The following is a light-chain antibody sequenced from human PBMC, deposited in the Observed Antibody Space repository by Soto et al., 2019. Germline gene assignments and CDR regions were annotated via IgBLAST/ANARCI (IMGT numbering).Light chain of an antibody. J-gene: IGLJ1*01. CDR1: SSDVGGYNF. V-gene: IGLV2-14*01. Sequence: QSVLTQPASVSGSPGQSITISCTGTSSDVGGYNFVSWYQQHPGKAPKLMIFEVSNRPSGVSNRFSGSKSGNTASLTISGLQAEDEVDFYCSSYTSSDTYVFGTGTKVTVL. CDR3: SSYTSSDTYV. CDR2: EVS.